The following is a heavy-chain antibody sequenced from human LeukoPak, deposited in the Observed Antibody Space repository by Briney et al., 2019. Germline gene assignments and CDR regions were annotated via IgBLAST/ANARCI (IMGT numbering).Heavy chain of an antibody. CDR3: ARDGSIAAAGTSEYFQH. CDR1: GFTVSSNY. CDR2: IYSGGST. D-gene: IGHD6-13*01. J-gene: IGHJ1*01. V-gene: IGHV3-66*01. Sequence: GGSLRLSCAASGFTVSSNYMSWVRQAPGKGLEWVSVIYSGGSTYYADSVKGRFTISRDNSKNTLYLQMNSLRAEDTAVYYCARDGSIAAAGTSEYFQHWGQGTLVTVSS.